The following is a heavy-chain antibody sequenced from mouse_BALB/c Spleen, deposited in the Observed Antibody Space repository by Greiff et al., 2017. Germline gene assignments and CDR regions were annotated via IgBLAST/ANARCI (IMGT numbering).Heavy chain of an antibody. CDR3: ARWDGYGAY. CDR1: GFTFSSFG. D-gene: IGHD2-2*01. CDR2: ISSGSSTI. J-gene: IGHJ3*01. V-gene: IGHV5-17*02. Sequence: EVKVEESGGGLVQPGGSRKLSCAASGFTFSSFGMHWVRQAPEKGLEWVAYISSGSSTIYYADTVKGRFTISRDNPKNTLFLQMTSLRSEDTAMYYCARWDGYGAYWGQGTLVTVSA.